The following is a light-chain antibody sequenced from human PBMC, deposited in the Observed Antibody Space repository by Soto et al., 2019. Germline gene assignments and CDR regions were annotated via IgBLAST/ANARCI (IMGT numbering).Light chain of an antibody. J-gene: IGKJ4*01. CDR1: QSISNY. Sequence: IQMTQSPSSLSASVGDRVTIICRASQSISNYLSWYQQKVGKAPKLVIYAASSLQMGVPSRFSGSGSGTDFTLTISSLQPEDFATYYCQQTYRIPLTFGGGTKVEI. CDR2: AAS. V-gene: IGKV1-39*01. CDR3: QQTYRIPLT.